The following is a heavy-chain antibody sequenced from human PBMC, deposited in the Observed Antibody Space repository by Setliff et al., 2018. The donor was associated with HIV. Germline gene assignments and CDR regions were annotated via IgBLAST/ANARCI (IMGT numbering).Heavy chain of an antibody. CDR2: MSTGGDIK. D-gene: IGHD1-26*01. V-gene: IGHV3-30-3*01. CDR3: VRDPIEGYPDYFDY. CDR1: GFTFSSYV. J-gene: IGHJ4*02. Sequence: PGGSLRLSCAATGFTFSSYVLHWVRQAPCKGLEWVAVMSTGGDIKIYADSVKGRFTISRDNSKNTLFLQMNSLRPEDTATYYCVRDPIEGYPDYFDYWGQGTLVTVSS.